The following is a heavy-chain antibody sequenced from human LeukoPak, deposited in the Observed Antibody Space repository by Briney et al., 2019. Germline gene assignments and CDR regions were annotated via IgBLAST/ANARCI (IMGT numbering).Heavy chain of an antibody. J-gene: IGHJ3*02. V-gene: IGHV3-30*03. CDR1: GFTFSSYG. Sequence: GGSLRLSCAASGFTFSSYGMHWVRQAPGKGLEWVAVISYDGSNKYYADSVKGRFTISRDNSKNTLYLQMNSLRAEDTAVYYCVRGRAVSPFPPDAFDMWGQGTMVTVAS. CDR2: ISYDGSNK. D-gene: IGHD4-17*01. CDR3: VRGRAVSPFPPDAFDM.